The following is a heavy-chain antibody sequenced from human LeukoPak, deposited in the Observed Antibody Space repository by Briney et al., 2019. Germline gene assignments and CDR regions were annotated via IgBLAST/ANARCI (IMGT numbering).Heavy chain of an antibody. CDR3: AREKGGAFDI. D-gene: IGHD2-15*01. V-gene: IGHV1-18*01. Sequence: ASVKVSCKTSGYSFPNYGITWVRQAPGQGLEWMGWLSAHNGHTNYPQKFQGRVTVTTDTSTSTAYMELRSLTSDDTAVYYCAREKGGAFDIWGQGTMVTVFS. CDR1: GYSFPNYG. J-gene: IGHJ3*02. CDR2: LSAHNGHT.